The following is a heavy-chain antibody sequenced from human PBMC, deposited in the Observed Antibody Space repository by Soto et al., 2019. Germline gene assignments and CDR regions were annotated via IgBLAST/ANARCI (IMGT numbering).Heavy chain of an antibody. Sequence: QVQLVESGGGVVQPGRSLRLSCAASGFTFSSYAMHWVRQAPGKGLEWVAVILSDGSNKWYVDSVKGRFTISRDNSKNTLYLQMKSLRAEDTAVYYCARDVFQEDVWGQGTTVTVSS. CDR3: ARDVFQEDV. CDR2: ILSDGSNK. V-gene: IGHV3-30-3*01. CDR1: GFTFSSYA. J-gene: IGHJ6*02.